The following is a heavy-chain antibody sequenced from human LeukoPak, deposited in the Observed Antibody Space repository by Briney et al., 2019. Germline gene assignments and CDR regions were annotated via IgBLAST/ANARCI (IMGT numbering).Heavy chain of an antibody. CDR3: ASATSSSSSWLIY. CDR2: IYYSGST. D-gene: IGHD6-13*01. V-gene: IGHV4-39*01. J-gene: IGHJ4*02. CDR1: GGSISSGGYY. Sequence: PSETLSLTCTVSGGSISSGGYYWSWIRQHPGKGLEWIGSIYYSGSTYYNPSLKSRVTISIDTSKNQFSLELSSVTAADTAVYYCASATSSSSSWLIYWGQGTLVTVSS.